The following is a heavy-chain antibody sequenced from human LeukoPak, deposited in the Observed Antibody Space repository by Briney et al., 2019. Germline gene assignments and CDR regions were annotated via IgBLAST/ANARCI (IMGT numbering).Heavy chain of an antibody. CDR2: ISSSSSTT. CDR3: ARDLGQLRYFDWFDY. Sequence: TGGSLRLSCAASGFTFSSYSMNWVRQAPGKGLEWVSYISSSSSTTYYADSVKGQFTISRDNAKNSLYLQMNSLRDEDTAVYYCARDLGQLRYFDWFDYWGQGTLVTVSS. CDR1: GFTFSSYS. V-gene: IGHV3-48*02. J-gene: IGHJ4*02. D-gene: IGHD3-9*01.